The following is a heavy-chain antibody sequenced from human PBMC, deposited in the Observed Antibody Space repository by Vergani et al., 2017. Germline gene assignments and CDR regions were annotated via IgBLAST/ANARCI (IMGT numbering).Heavy chain of an antibody. J-gene: IGHJ3*02. CDR3: AKVLTVPNDYGDYFDAFDI. CDR2: ISGSGGST. Sequence: EVQLLESGGGLVQPGGSLRLSCAASGFTFSSYAMSWVRQAPGKGLEWVSAISGSGGSTYYADSVKGRFTISRDNSKNTLYLQMNSLRAEDTAVYYCAKVLTVPNDYGDYFDAFDIWGQGTMVTVSS. D-gene: IGHD4-17*01. CDR1: GFTFSSYA. V-gene: IGHV3-23*01.